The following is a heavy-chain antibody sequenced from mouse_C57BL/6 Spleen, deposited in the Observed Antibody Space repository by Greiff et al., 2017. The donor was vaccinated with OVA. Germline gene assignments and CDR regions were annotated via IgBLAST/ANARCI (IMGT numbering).Heavy chain of an antibody. Sequence: EVQLVESEGGLVQPGSSMKLSCTASGFTFSDYYMAWVRQVPEKGLEWVANINYDGSSTYYLDSLESRFIISRDNAKNILYLQMSSLKSEDTATYYCAKIYEGAMDYWGQGTSVTVSS. D-gene: IGHD1-1*01. J-gene: IGHJ4*01. CDR3: AKIYEGAMDY. CDR1: GFTFSDYY. CDR2: INYDGSST. V-gene: IGHV5-16*01.